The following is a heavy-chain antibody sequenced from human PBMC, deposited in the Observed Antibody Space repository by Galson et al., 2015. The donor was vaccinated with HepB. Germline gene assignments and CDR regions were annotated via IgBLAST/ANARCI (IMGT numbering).Heavy chain of an antibody. CDR3: ARDVKYSDYDDEKNYLDY. Sequence: SVKVSCKASGYTFTSYGISWVRQAPGHGLEWMAWISAYNGNTNYAQNFQGRVTMTTDTSTNTVYMELRSLRSDDTAVYYCARDVKYSDYDDEKNYLDYWGRGTLVTVSS. J-gene: IGHJ4*02. CDR2: ISAYNGNT. CDR1: GYTFTSYG. V-gene: IGHV1-18*04. D-gene: IGHD5-12*01.